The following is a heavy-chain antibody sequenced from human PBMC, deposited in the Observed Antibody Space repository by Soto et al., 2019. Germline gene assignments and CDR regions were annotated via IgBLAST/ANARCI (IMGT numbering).Heavy chain of an antibody. CDR1: GNLFTSYW. J-gene: IGHJ4*02. V-gene: IGHV5-10-1*01. Sequence: GHCLKLSHTRSGNLFTSYWITWVRQMPGKGLEWMGRIDPSNSYTNYSPSFQGHVTISRDTSISTAYRQWNSLKASDTAPYYVDDWGQGTLVTFSS. CDR2: IDPSNSYT. CDR3: DD.